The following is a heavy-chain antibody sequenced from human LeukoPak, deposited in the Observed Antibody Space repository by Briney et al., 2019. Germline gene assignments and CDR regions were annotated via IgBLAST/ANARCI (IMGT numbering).Heavy chain of an antibody. J-gene: IGHJ5*02. CDR2: IRYDGTKK. Sequence: PGGSLRLSCAASGFTFSSYGMHWVRQAPGKGLEWVAFIRYDGTKKYYADSVKGRFTISRDNSKNTLYLQMSSLRPEDTAVYYCAKFQPGFDPWGQGTLVTVSS. CDR1: GFTFSSYG. CDR3: AKFQPGFDP. V-gene: IGHV3-30*02.